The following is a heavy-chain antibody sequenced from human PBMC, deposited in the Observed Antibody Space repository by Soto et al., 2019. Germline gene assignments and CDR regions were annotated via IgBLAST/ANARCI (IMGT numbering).Heavy chain of an antibody. J-gene: IGHJ4*02. V-gene: IGHV1-69*01. D-gene: IGHD3-22*01. Sequence: QVHLVQSGAEVKKGGSSVKVSCKASGGTFSTYGIGWVRQAPGQGLEWMGGIIPMFGSAKYAQKFQGRVTITTDESTNTLYMELSSLRSEDTAVYYCARGTFYYDSSGYRHFDYWGQGTLVTVSS. CDR2: IIPMFGSA. CDR3: ARGTFYYDSSGYRHFDY. CDR1: GGTFSTYG.